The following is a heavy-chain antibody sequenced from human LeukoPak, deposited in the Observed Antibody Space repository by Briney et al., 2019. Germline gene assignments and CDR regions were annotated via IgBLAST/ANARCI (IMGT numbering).Heavy chain of an antibody. Sequence: SVKVSCKASGGTFSSYAISWVRQAPGQGLEWMGMIYPRDGSTSYAQKFQGRVTVTRDTSTSTVHMELSGLRSEDTAVYYCARDQEGFDYWGQGTLVTVSS. CDR1: GGTFSSYA. V-gene: IGHV1-46*01. J-gene: IGHJ4*02. CDR3: ARDQEGFDY. CDR2: IYPRDGST.